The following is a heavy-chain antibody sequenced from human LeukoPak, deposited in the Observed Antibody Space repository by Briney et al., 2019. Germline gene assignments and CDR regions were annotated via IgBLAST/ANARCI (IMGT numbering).Heavy chain of an antibody. J-gene: IGHJ4*02. CDR1: GYTLTEIS. V-gene: IGHV1-24*01. CDR2: FDPEDGET. Sequence: ASVKVSCKVFGYTLTEISMHWVRQAPRRGLEWMGGFDPEDGETVYPPKFQGRVTMTEDTSTHTAHMEMSSLTSEDTAVYYCATGRYCGGDCYAAPHYWGQGTLVTVSS. D-gene: IGHD2-21*01. CDR3: ATGRYCGGDCYAAPHY.